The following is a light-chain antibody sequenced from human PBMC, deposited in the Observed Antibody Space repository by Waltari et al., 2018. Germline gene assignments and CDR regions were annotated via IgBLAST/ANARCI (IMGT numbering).Light chain of an antibody. CDR2: DVF. V-gene: IGLV2-14*03. J-gene: IGLJ3*02. CDR1: SSAIGGYHY. CDR3: SSYTTRATWA. Sequence: QSALTQPASVSGSPGQSLPLSCNGSSSAIGGYHYVSWYQQYPGEAPKLLIYDVFKRASGVSGRFSGSKSGNTASLTISGLQAEDEADYFCSSYTTRATWAFGRGTKLTVL.